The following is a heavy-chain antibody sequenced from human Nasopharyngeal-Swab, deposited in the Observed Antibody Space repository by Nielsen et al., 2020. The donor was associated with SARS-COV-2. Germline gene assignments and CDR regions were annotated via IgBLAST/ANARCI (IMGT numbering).Heavy chain of an antibody. CDR2: TYYRYQWNY. CDR3: ARIQQQLPGIV. CDR1: GDSVSNDRAA. J-gene: IGHJ3*01. V-gene: IGHV6-1*01. D-gene: IGHD6-13*01. Sequence: SQTLSLTCAISGDSVSNDRAAWSRIRQSPSRGLEWLGRTYYRYQWNYDSADSVRGRVTVNPDTSRNQVSLHLNSVTPEDTAVYYCARIQQQLPGIVWGQGTMVIVSS.